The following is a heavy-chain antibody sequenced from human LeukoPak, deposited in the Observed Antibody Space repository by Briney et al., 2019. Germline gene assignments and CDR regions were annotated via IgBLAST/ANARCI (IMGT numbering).Heavy chain of an antibody. CDR2: ISWNSGSI. D-gene: IGHD3-22*01. CDR1: GFTFDDYA. J-gene: IGHJ4*02. Sequence: GRSLRLSCAASGFTFDDYAMHWVRQAPGKGLEWVSGISWNSGSIGYADSAKGRFTISRDNAKNSLYLQMNSLRAEDTALYYCAKDIDGSGYYPYFDYWGQGTLVTVSS. V-gene: IGHV3-9*01. CDR3: AKDIDGSGYYPYFDY.